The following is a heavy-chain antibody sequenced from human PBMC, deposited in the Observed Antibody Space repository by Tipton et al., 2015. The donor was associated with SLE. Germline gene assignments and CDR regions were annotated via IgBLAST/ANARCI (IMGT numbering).Heavy chain of an antibody. CDR2: IYHSGST. J-gene: IGHJ6*03. CDR1: GYSISSGYY. CDR3: ASTLVISVYTARGYMDV. Sequence: TLSLTCTVSGYSISSGYYWGWIRQPPGKGLEWIGRIYHSGSTYYNPSLKSRVTISVDTSKNQFSLKLSFVTAADTAVYYCASTLVISVYTARGYMDVWGKGTTVTVSS. V-gene: IGHV4-38-2*02. D-gene: IGHD5-18*01.